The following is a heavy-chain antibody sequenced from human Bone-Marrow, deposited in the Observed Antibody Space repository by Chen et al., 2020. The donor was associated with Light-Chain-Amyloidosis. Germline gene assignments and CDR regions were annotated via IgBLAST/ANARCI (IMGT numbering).Heavy chain of an antibody. D-gene: IGHD3-9*01. CDR3: AKDISYDDILPGYPADAFDI. CDR1: GFAFSSYA. CDR2: FSGSGGSR. V-gene: IGHV3-23*04. J-gene: IGHJ3*02. Sequence: EVQLVESGGGLLQRGGSLRLSCAASGFAFSSYAMSWVRQAPGKGLEWVSTFSGSGGSRYYGDSVKCRLTISRDNSKTALFLQMNSLRAEDTAVYYCAKDISYDDILPGYPADAFDIWGQGTMVTVSS.